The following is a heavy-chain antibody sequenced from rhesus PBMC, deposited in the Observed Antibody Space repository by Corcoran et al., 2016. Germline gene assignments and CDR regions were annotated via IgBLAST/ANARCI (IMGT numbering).Heavy chain of an antibody. J-gene: IGHJ4*01. D-gene: IGHD3-16*01. CDR3: ARGGIGGSYYYFDY. CDR1: GGSISDSYR. V-gene: IGHV4S10*01. CDR2: IYGSRTST. Sequence: QVQLQESGPAVVKPSETLSLICAVSGGSISDSYRWSWIRQPQGKGLEWIGYIYGSRTSTNYNPSLKNRVTISKDPSKNQYSLKLSSVTAADTAVYCCARGGIGGSYYYFDYWGQGVLVAVSS.